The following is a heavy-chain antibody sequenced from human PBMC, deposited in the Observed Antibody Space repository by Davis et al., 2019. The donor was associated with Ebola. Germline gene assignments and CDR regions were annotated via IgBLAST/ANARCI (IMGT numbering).Heavy chain of an antibody. CDR1: GGSMSPYY. J-gene: IGHJ4*02. V-gene: IGHV4-59*08. CDR3: ARSVDGIVVDY. CDR2: IYYSGST. D-gene: IGHD1-26*01. Sequence: SETLSLTCTVSGGSMSPYYWSWIRQSPGKGLEWIGYIYYSGSTYYNPSLKSRVTISVDTSKNQFSLKLSSVTAADTAVYYCARSVDGIVVDYWGQGTLVTVSS.